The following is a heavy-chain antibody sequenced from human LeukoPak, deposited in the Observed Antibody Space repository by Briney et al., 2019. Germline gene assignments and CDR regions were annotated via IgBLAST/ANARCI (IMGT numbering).Heavy chain of an antibody. Sequence: ASVTVSCTASGYTFTGYYMHWVRQAPGQGLEWVGWINPNSGGTNYAQKFQGRVTMTRDTSISTAYMELSRLRSDDTAVYYCARGIEYSSSSSHFDYWGQGTLVTVSS. V-gene: IGHV1-2*02. D-gene: IGHD6-6*01. CDR1: GYTFTGYY. CDR2: INPNSGGT. J-gene: IGHJ4*02. CDR3: ARGIEYSSSSSHFDY.